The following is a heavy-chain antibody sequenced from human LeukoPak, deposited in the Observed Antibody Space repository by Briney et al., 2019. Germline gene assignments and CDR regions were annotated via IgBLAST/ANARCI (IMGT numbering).Heavy chain of an antibody. J-gene: IGHJ4*02. V-gene: IGHV1-69*13. CDR1: GYTFTSYA. CDR3: ARTWVAAPPSNHRHTKSFDY. Sequence: SVKVSCKASGYTFTSYAMNWVRQAPGQGLEWMGWIIPIFGTANYAQKFQGRVTITADESTSTAYMELSSLRSEDTAVYYCARTWVAAPPSNHRHTKSFDYWGQGTLVTVSS. CDR2: IIPIFGTA. D-gene: IGHD2-15*01.